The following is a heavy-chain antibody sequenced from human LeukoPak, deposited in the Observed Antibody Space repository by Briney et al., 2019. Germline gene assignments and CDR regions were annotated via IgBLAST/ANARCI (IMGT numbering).Heavy chain of an antibody. CDR1: GGSFSGYY. J-gene: IGHJ4*02. CDR3: GRGVNSSSWFFDY. CDR2: INHSGST. D-gene: IGHD6-13*01. Sequence: PSETLSLTCAVYGGSFSGYYWSWIRQPPGKGLEWIGEINHSGSTNYNPSLKSRVTISVDTSKNQFSLKLSSVTAADTAVYYCGRGVNSSSWFFDYWGQGTLVTVSS. V-gene: IGHV4-34*01.